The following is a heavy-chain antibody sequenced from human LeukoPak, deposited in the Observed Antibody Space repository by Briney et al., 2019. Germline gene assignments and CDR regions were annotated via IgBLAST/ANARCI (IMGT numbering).Heavy chain of an antibody. V-gene: IGHV4-59*01. Sequence: SETLSLTCTVSGGSIGSYYWSWIRQPPGKGLEWIGYISYSGNTNYNPSLESRATMSVDTSKNHVSLKLTSVTAADTAVYYCASSHCSGSSCYSLDHWGQGTLVTVSS. J-gene: IGHJ4*02. CDR2: ISYSGNT. D-gene: IGHD2-15*01. CDR1: GGSIGSYY. CDR3: ASSHCSGSSCYSLDH.